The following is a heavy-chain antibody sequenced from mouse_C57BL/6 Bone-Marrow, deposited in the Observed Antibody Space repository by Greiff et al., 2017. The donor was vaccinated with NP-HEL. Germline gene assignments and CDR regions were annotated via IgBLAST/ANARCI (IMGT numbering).Heavy chain of an antibody. Sequence: QVQLQQPGAELVMPGASVKLSCKASGYTFTSYWMHWVKQRPGQGLEWIGEIDPSDSYTNYNQKFKGKSTLTVDKSSSTAYMQLSSLTSEDSAVYDCARSAVVAPGYFDVWGTGTTVTVSS. V-gene: IGHV1-69*01. CDR2: IDPSDSYT. CDR3: ARSAVVAPGYFDV. J-gene: IGHJ1*03. D-gene: IGHD1-1*01. CDR1: GYTFTSYW.